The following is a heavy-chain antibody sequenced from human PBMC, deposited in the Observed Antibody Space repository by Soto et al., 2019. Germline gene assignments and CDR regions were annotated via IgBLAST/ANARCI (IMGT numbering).Heavy chain of an antibody. CDR2: IYSGGST. D-gene: IGHD4-17*01. Sequence: EVQLVESGGGLVQPGGSLRLSCAASGFTVSSNYMSWVRQAPGKGLEWVSVIYSGGSTYYADSVKGRFTISRDNSKNTLYLQMNSLRAEDTAVYYCASSYGDYEQYVYYYHYGMDVWGQGTTVTVSS. CDR1: GFTVSSNY. CDR3: ASSYGDYEQYVYYYHYGMDV. V-gene: IGHV3-66*01. J-gene: IGHJ6*02.